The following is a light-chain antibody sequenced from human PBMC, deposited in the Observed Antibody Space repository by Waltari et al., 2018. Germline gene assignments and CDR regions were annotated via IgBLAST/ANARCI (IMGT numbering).Light chain of an antibody. CDR1: ISDVGNYNY. Sequence: QSALTQPRSVSGSPGQSVTISCTATISDVGNYNYVSWYQQHPGKAPKLIIYEFPKRPYGVPDRLSGSKSGNTASLTISGLQAEDEADYYCCSYAGRYTFVFGTGTKVTVL. V-gene: IGLV2-11*01. J-gene: IGLJ1*01. CDR3: CSYAGRYTFV. CDR2: EFP.